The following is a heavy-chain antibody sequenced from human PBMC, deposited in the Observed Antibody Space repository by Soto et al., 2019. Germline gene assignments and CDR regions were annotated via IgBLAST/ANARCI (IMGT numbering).Heavy chain of an antibody. CDR2: IYYRSNWYN. Sequence: QALSISCALPGDSVSNNMWGWYWVRQSPSRGLEWPGRIYYRSNWYNEYAVSVKSRITINPDTSKNQFSLQLTSVTPKDTGVYYCLRISYGDGTGYRGPGTRVTRSS. D-gene: IGHD3-16*01. V-gene: IGHV6-1*01. J-gene: IGHJ4*02. CDR1: GDSVSNNMWG. CDR3: LRISYGDGTGY.